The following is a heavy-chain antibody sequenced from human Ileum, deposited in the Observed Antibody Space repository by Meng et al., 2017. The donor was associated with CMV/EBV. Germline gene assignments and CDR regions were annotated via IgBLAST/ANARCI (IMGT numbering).Heavy chain of an antibody. J-gene: IGHJ4*02. CDR3: ARSSYYYSKTYFVDF. Sequence: SGFNFRNYGMNWVRQSPGKGLDWLAIIWYDGSNKYYADSVKGRFTISRDNSKNTVYLQMDSLTAEDTAVYYCARSSYYYSKTYFVDFWGQGTLVTVSS. CDR2: IWYDGSNK. D-gene: IGHD1-26*01. CDR1: GFNFRNYG. V-gene: IGHV3-33*01.